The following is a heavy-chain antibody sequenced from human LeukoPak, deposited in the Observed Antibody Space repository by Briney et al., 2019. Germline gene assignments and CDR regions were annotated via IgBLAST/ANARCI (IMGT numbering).Heavy chain of an antibody. Sequence: GRSLRLSCAASGFAFSSYAMHWVRQAPGKGLEWVALISYDGGITNYADSVKGRFTISRDNSKNTLYLQLNSLRAEDAAVYYCARDSTYYYASGSSGPHYFDYWGQGTLVTVSS. V-gene: IGHV3-30*01. CDR1: GFAFSSYA. CDR3: ARDSTYYYASGSSGPHYFDY. D-gene: IGHD3-10*01. J-gene: IGHJ4*02. CDR2: ISYDGGIT.